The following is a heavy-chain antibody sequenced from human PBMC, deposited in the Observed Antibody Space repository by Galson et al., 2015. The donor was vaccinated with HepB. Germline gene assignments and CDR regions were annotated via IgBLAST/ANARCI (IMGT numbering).Heavy chain of an antibody. D-gene: IGHD5-18*01. Sequence: SLRLSCAASGFTVSGMYLSWVRQAPGKGLEWVSVIYVDGNTYYADSVKGRFTISRDNSKNTLFLQMNSLRAEDTAMYYCAKDQGDGYDNDYYYYGMDVWGQGTTVTVSS. V-gene: IGHV3-66*02. J-gene: IGHJ6*02. CDR1: GFTVSGMY. CDR2: IYVDGNT. CDR3: AKDQGDGYDNDYYYYGMDV.